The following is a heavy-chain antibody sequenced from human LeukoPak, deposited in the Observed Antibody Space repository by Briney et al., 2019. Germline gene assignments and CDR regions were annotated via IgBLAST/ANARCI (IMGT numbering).Heavy chain of an antibody. CDR1: GFTFSSYA. Sequence: GGSLRLSCAASGFTFSSYAMSWVRQAPGKGLEWVSAISGSGGSTYYADSVKGRFTISRDNSKNTLYLQMNGLRAEDTAVYYCAKGVNYSPQYYFDYWGQGTLVTVSS. CDR2: ISGSGGST. J-gene: IGHJ4*02. CDR3: AKGVNYSPQYYFDY. V-gene: IGHV3-23*01. D-gene: IGHD4-11*01.